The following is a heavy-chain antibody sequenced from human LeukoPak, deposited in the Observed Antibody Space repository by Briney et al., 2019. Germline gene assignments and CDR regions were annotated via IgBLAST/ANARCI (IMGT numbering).Heavy chain of an antibody. CDR3: ARLGQLWLRYYYYGMDV. CDR2: INHSGST. J-gene: IGHJ6*02. D-gene: IGHD5-18*01. Sequence: SETLSLTCTVSGGSISSSSYYWSWIRQPPGKGLEWIGEINHSGSTNYNPSLKSRVTISVDTSKNQFSLKLSSVTAADTAVYYCARLGQLWLRYYYYGMDVWGQGTTVTVSS. V-gene: IGHV4-39*07. CDR1: GGSISSSSYY.